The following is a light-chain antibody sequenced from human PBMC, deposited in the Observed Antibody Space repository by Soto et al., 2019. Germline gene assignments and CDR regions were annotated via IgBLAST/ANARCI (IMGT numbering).Light chain of an antibody. CDR1: QSFSSTY. Sequence: EIVLAQSPGTLSLSPGERATLSCRASQSFSSTYLAWYQQKPGQAPRLLIYGASSRATGIPDRFSGGGSGTDFSLTISRLDPEDFAVYYCQQYSSSPITFGQGARPEI. CDR3: QQYSSSPIT. CDR2: GAS. V-gene: IGKV3-20*01. J-gene: IGKJ5*01.